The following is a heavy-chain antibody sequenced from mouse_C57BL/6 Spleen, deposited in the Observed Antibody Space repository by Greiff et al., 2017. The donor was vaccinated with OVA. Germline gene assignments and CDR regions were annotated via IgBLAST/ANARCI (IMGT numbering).Heavy chain of an antibody. CDR1: GFSLTSYG. Sequence: VKLQESGPGLVQPSQSLSITCTVSGFSLTSYGVHWVRQSPGKGLEWLGVIWSGGSTDYNAAFISRLSISKDNSKSQVFVKMNSLQADDTAIYYCARNKNSHAMDYWGQGTSVTVSS. CDR2: IWSGGST. J-gene: IGHJ4*01. V-gene: IGHV2-2*01. CDR3: ARNKNSHAMDY.